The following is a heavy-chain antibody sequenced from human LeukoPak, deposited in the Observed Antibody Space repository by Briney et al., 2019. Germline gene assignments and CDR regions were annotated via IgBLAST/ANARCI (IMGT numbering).Heavy chain of an antibody. Sequence: GGSLRLSCAASGFTVSSNYMSWVRQAPGKGLEWVSVIYSGGSTYYADSVKGRFTISRDNSKNTLYLQMNSLRAEDTAVYYCAREGGGPLEPFDYWGQGTLVTVSS. CDR3: AREGGGPLEPFDY. CDR1: GFTVSSNY. V-gene: IGHV3-53*01. D-gene: IGHD1-1*01. CDR2: IYSGGST. J-gene: IGHJ4*02.